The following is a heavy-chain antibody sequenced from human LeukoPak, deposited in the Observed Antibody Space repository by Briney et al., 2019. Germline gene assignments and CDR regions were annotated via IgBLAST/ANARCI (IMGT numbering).Heavy chain of an antibody. D-gene: IGHD6-13*01. Sequence: SETLSLTCTVSGGSISSYYWSRIRQPAGKGLEWIGRIYTSGSTNYNPSLKSRVTMSVDTSKIQFSLKLSSVTATDTAVYYCARAGGYSISTFDYWGQGTLVTVSS. CDR2: IYTSGST. CDR3: ARAGGYSISTFDY. V-gene: IGHV4-4*07. CDR1: GGSISSYY. J-gene: IGHJ4*02.